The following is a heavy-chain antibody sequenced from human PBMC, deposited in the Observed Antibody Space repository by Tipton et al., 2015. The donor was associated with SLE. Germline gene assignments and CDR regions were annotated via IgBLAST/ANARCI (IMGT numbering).Heavy chain of an antibody. CDR2: MNPNSGNT. D-gene: IGHD2-21*02. J-gene: IGHJ6*02. CDR1: GYTFTSYD. CDR3: ASRVVTEYYYGMDV. Sequence: QLVQSGAEVKKPGASVKVSCKASGYTFTSYDINWVRQATGQGLEWMGWMNPNSGNTGYAQKFQGRVTMTRNTSISTAYMELSSLRSEDTAVYYCASRVVTEYYYGMDVWGQGTTVTVSS. V-gene: IGHV1-8*01.